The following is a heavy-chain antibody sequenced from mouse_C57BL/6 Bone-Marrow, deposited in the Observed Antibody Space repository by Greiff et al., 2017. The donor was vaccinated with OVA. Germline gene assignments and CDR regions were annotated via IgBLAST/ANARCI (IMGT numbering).Heavy chain of an antibody. J-gene: IGHJ3*01. V-gene: IGHV1-81*01. CDR3: ARLGYDGYSWFAY. CDR2: LYPRSGNT. CDR1: GYTFTSYG. D-gene: IGHD2-3*01. Sequence: QVQLKQSGAELARPGASVKLSCKASGYTFTSYGISWVKQSTGQGLEWIGELYPRSGNTYYNEKFKGKATLTADKSSSTAYMELRSLTSEDSAVYFCARLGYDGYSWFAYWGQGTLVTVSA.